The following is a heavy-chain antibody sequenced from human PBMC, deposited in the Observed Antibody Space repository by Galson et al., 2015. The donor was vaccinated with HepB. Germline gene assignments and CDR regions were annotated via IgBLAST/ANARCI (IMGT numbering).Heavy chain of an antibody. CDR2: VSYDGINT. J-gene: IGHJ4*02. V-gene: IGHV3-30*03. D-gene: IGHD3-22*01. Sequence: SLRLSCAASGFSFSSYGMHWVRQAPGTGLEWVAAVSYDGINTYYSDSLKGRFTISRDNSKNTLYLQMNSPRVEDTAVYYCARGRNYYDSTGSYDHWGQGTLVTVSS. CDR1: GFSFSSYG. CDR3: ARGRNYYDSTGSYDH.